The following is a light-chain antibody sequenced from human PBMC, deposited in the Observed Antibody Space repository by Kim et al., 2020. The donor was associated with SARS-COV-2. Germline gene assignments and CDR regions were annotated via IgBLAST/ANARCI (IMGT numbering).Light chain of an antibody. CDR3: QAWDSSTAV. CDR2: QDS. Sequence: SYELTQPPSVSVSPGQTASITCSGDKLGDNYACWYQQKPGQSPVLVIYQDSQRPSGIPERFSGSNSGNTATLTISGTQAMDAADYYCQAWDSSTAVFGGG. CDR1: KLGDNY. V-gene: IGLV3-1*01. J-gene: IGLJ3*02.